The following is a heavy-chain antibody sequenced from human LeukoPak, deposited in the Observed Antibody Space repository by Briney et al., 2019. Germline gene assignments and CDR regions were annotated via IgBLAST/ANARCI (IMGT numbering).Heavy chain of an antibody. CDR2: ISWNSGSI. CDR1: GFTFYDYA. J-gene: IGHJ6*02. D-gene: IGHD2-8*01. CDR3: AKGGGVGNYYYYGMDV. V-gene: IGHV3-9*01. Sequence: GGSLRLSCAASGFTFYDYAMHWVRHAPGKGLEWVSGISWNSGSIGYADSVKGRFTISRDDAKNSLYLQMNSLRAEDTALYYCAKGGGVGNYYYYGMDVWGQGTTVTVSS.